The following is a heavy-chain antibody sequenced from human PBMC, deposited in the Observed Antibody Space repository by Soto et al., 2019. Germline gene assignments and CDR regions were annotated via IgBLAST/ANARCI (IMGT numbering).Heavy chain of an antibody. J-gene: IGHJ4*02. D-gene: IGHD3-22*01. Sequence: EVQLLESGGGLVQPGGSLRLSCAASGFTFSSYAMSWVRQAPGTGLEWVAGISGSGGSTYYADSVTGRFTISRDNSNDKLHLQMNSLRAEDTAVYYCAKGVWGTYYYDSHFDCWGQGTLVTVSS. V-gene: IGHV3-23*01. CDR2: ISGSGGST. CDR1: GFTFSSYA. CDR3: AKGVWGTYYYDSHFDC.